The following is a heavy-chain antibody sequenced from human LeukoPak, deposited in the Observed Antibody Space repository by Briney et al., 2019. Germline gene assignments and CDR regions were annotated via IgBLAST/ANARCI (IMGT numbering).Heavy chain of an antibody. CDR1: GGSISSSSYY. D-gene: IGHD3-3*01. CDR2: IYYSGST. CDR3: ARGRSDFWSGYGYYMDV. Sequence: SETLSLTCTVSGGSISSSSYYWGWIRQPPGKGLEWIGSIYYSGSTYYNPSLKSRVTISVDTSKNQFSLKLSSVTAADTAVYYCARGRSDFWSGYGYYMDVWGKGTTVTVSS. J-gene: IGHJ6*03. V-gene: IGHV4-39*01.